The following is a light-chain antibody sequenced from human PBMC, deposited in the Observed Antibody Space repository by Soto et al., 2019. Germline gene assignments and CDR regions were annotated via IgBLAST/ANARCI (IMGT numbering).Light chain of an antibody. J-gene: IGLJ1*01. CDR1: SSDVGGYNY. CDR2: EVS. V-gene: IGLV2-14*01. CDR3: SSYTSSTLYV. Sequence: QSALTQPASVSGSPGQSITISCTGTSSDVGGYNYVSWYQQHPGKAPKLMIYEVSNRPSGVSSRFSGSKSANTASLTISGLQAEDEADYYCSSYTSSTLYVFGTGTKVTVL.